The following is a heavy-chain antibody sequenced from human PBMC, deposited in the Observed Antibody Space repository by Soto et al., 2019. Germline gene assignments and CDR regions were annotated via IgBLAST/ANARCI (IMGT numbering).Heavy chain of an antibody. Sequence: LXLSCAGSVFILSDAWMNWVRQAPGKGLEWVGHVKSKTHGGTTDYAAPVKGRFTISRDDSKNTVFLQMNSLKTEDTAVYYCATGGYYPDYWGQGNPVTVS. CDR2: VKSKTHGGTT. D-gene: IGHD3-10*01. V-gene: IGHV3-15*01. CDR3: ATGGYYPDY. CDR1: VFILSDAW. J-gene: IGHJ4*02.